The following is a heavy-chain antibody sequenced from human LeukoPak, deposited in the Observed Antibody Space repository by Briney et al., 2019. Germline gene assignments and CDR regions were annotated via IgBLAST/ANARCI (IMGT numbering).Heavy chain of an antibody. CDR1: GYTFTGYY. J-gene: IGHJ3*02. Sequence: ASVKVSCKASGYTFTGYYMHWVRQAPGQGLECMGRINPNSGGTNYAQKFQGRVTMTRDTSISTAYMELSRLRSDDTAVYYCARARVLRYCSGGSCYGIAFDIWGQGTMVTVSS. CDR2: INPNSGGT. D-gene: IGHD2-15*01. CDR3: ARARVLRYCSGGSCYGIAFDI. V-gene: IGHV1-2*06.